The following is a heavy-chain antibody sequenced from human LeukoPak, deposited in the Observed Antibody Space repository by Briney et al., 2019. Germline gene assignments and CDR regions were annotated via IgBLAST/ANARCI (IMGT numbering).Heavy chain of an antibody. CDR2: ISSRSTYI. Sequence: GGSLRLSCTASGFSFSDYYMSWIRQAPGKGLEWISYISSRSTYISDADSVKGRFTISRDNAKNLLFLQMNSLRVEDTALYYCARGGTGAVDYWGQGILVTVSS. D-gene: IGHD2-8*02. J-gene: IGHJ4*02. CDR1: GFSFSDYY. CDR3: ARGGTGAVDY. V-gene: IGHV3-11*06.